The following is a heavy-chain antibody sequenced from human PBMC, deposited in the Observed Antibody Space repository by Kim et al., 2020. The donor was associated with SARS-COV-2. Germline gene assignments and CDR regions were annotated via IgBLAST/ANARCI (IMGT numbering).Heavy chain of an antibody. D-gene: IGHD6-13*01. V-gene: IGHV3-23*01. J-gene: IGHJ6*03. CDR3: ARGDSSSSYYYYMDV. Sequence: DSVRVRFTISIDDSKHTLYLQMNSLRAEDTAVYYCARGDSSSSYYYYMDVWGEGTTVTVSS.